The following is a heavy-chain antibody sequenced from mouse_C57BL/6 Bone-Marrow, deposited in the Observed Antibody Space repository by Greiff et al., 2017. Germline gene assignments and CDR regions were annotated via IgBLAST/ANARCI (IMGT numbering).Heavy chain of an antibody. D-gene: IGHD1-1*01. CDR3: ARPYGSSYNY. V-gene: IGHV1-81*01. CDR2: IYPGSGNT. J-gene: IGHJ2*01. Sequence: QVQLQQSGAELARPGASVKLSCKASGYTFTSYGISWVKQRTGQGLEWIGEIYPGSGNTYYNEKYKGKATLTADKSSSTAYMELRSLTSEDSAVYFCARPYGSSYNYWGQGTTLTVSS. CDR1: GYTFTSYG.